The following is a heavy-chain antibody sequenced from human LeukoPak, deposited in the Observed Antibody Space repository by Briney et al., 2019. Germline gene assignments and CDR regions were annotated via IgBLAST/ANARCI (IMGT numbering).Heavy chain of an antibody. D-gene: IGHD3-10*01. CDR3: IGSFGELTFFDY. V-gene: IGHV3-49*04. Sequence: GGSLRLSCTASGFTFGDYAMSWVRQAPGKGLEWVGFIRSKAYGGTTEYAASVKGRFTISRDDSKSIAYLQMNSLKTEDTAVYYCIGSFGELTFFDYWGQGTLVTASS. CDR2: IRSKAYGGTT. J-gene: IGHJ4*02. CDR1: GFTFGDYA.